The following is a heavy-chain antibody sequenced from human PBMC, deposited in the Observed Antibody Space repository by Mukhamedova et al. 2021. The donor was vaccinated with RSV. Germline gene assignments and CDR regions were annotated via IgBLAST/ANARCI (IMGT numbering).Heavy chain of an antibody. CDR3: ASSSPYERGPFDS. V-gene: IGHV3-30*01. J-gene: IGHJ4*02. Sequence: VKGRFTISRDNSRNTLFLQMNSLGAEDTAIYFCASSSPYERGPFDSWGQGTLVTVSS. D-gene: IGHD3-10*02.